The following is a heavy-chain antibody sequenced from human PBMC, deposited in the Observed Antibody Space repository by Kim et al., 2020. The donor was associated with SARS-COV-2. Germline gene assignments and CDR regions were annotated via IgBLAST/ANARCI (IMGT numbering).Heavy chain of an antibody. CDR2: ISSSSSYI. D-gene: IGHD3-3*01. J-gene: IGHJ4*02. CDR3: ARGVRFLEWLPDY. V-gene: IGHV3-21*01. CDR1: GFTFSSYS. Sequence: GGSLRLSCAASGFTFSSYSMNWVRQAPGKGLEWVSSISSSSSYIYYADSVKGRFTISRDNAKNSLYLQMNSLRAEDTAVYYCARGVRFLEWLPDYWGQGTLVTVSS.